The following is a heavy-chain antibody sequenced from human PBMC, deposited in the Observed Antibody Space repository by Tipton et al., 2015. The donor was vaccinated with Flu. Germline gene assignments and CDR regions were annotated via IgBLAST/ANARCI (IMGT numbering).Heavy chain of an antibody. Sequence: LTCTVSSGSIRSTNYFCAWIRQPPGKRLELIGSIYPSGTTYYNPSLKSRVTISVDTSKSQFSLKLRSVTAADTAVYYCARDICGSYCLGAFDIWGQGTMVTVSS. CDR2: IYPSGTT. J-gene: IGHJ3*02. CDR3: ARDICGSYCLGAFDI. CDR1: SGSIRSTNYF. D-gene: IGHD1-26*01. V-gene: IGHV4-39*02.